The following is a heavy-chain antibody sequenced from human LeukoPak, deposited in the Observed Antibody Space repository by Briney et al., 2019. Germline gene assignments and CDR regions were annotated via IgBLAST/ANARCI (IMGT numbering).Heavy chain of an antibody. J-gene: IGHJ6*03. CDR3: ARAYSGRYGLGYYYMDV. Sequence: GGSLRLSCAASGFTFSSYGMSWVCQAPGKGLEWVSAISGSGGSTYYADSVKGRFTISRDNAKNSLYLQMNSLRAEDTAVYYCARAYSGRYGLGYYYMDVWGKGTTVTISS. CDR2: ISGSGGST. V-gene: IGHV3-23*01. D-gene: IGHD1-26*01. CDR1: GFTFSSYG.